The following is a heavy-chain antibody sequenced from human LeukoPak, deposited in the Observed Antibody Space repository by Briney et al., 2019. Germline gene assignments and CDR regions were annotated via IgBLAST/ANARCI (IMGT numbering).Heavy chain of an antibody. Sequence: GGSLILSCAASGFTVSSNYMSWVRQAPGKGLEWVSVIYSGGSTYYADSVKGRFTISRDNSKNTLYLQMNSLRAEDTAVYYCARDLAQGIAAADNWGQGTLVTVSS. D-gene: IGHD6-13*01. CDR3: ARDLAQGIAAADN. V-gene: IGHV3-66*01. CDR1: GFTVSSNY. J-gene: IGHJ4*02. CDR2: IYSGGST.